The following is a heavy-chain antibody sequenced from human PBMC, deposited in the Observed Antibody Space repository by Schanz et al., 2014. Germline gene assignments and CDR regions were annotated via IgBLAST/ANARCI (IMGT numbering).Heavy chain of an antibody. CDR2: INPSSGGT. V-gene: IGHV1-2*02. CDR1: GYSFTGYY. CDR3: ARDSHRRVAGPGY. Sequence: QVQLVQSGVEVKKPGASVKVSCKASGYSFTGYYMNWVRQAPGQGLEWMGWINPSSGGTNYAQKFQGRGTMTRDTSISTAYMELNRLRSADTAVYYCARDSHRRVAGPGYWGQGTLVTVSS. J-gene: IGHJ4*02.